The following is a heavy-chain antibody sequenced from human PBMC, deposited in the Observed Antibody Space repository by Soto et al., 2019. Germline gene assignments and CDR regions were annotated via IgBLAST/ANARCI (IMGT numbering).Heavy chain of an antibody. CDR1: GYTFTRYD. CDR2: MNPNSGNT. J-gene: IGHJ5*02. V-gene: IGHV1-8*01. Sequence: QVQLVESGAEVKKPGASVKGGCKASGYTFTRYDIHWGRQDTGQGLAWMGWMNPNSGNTAYAQKFQGRVTMTRNTFICTATMELSSLSSEDTAVDFCSRASERAGFDPWGQGTLVTVSS. CDR3: SRASERAGFDP.